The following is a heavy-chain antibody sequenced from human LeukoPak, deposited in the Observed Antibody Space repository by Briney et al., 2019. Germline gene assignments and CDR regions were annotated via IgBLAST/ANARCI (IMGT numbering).Heavy chain of an antibody. D-gene: IGHD2-15*01. V-gene: IGHV1-69*02. CDR1: GGTFSSYT. J-gene: IGHJ5*02. CDR3: ARGAVVLPQTSLAWFDP. Sequence: GSSVMVSCKASGGTFSSYTISWVRQAPGQGLEWMGRIIPILGIANYAQKFQGRVTITTDKSTSTAYMELSSLRYEDTAVYYCARGAVVLPQTSLAWFDPWGQGTLVTVSS. CDR2: IIPILGIA.